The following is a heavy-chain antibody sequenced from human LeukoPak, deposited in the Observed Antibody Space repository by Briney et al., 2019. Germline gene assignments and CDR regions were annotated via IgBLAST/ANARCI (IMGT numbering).Heavy chain of an antibody. V-gene: IGHV3-30-3*01. Sequence: GGSLRLSCAASGFTFSGYAMHWVRQAPGKGLEWVAVISYDGSNQYNADSVKGRFSISRDNSKSTLYLQMNSLRAEDTAVYYCARGGRYCSSVSCYGISWFDPWGQETLVTVSS. CDR2: ISYDGSNQ. J-gene: IGHJ5*02. CDR1: GFTFSGYA. D-gene: IGHD2-2*01. CDR3: ARGGRYCSSVSCYGISWFDP.